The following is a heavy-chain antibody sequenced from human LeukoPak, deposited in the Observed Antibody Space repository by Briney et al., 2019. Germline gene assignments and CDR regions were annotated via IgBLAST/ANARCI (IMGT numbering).Heavy chain of an antibody. Sequence: GASVTVSCTASGYTFSTYPMNWVRQAPGQGLEWLGWISAYNGNIDYAQKLQGRVTLTTDTSTSTAYMEVRSLRSDDTAVYYCASMSGYYPSYYFDYWGQGTLVTVSS. CDR3: ASMSGYYPSYYFDY. CDR2: ISAYNGNI. D-gene: IGHD3-3*01. CDR1: GYTFSTYP. V-gene: IGHV1-18*01. J-gene: IGHJ4*02.